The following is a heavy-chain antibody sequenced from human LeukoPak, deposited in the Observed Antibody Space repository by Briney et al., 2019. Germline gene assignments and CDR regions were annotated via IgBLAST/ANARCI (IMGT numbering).Heavy chain of an antibody. CDR3: ARGRRQWLVPPSDYYFYMDV. CDR1: GGSFSGHY. CDR2: NNDSGST. D-gene: IGHD6-19*01. V-gene: IGHV4-34*01. J-gene: IGHJ6*03. Sequence: SETLSLTCGVYGGSFSGHYWSWIRQPPGKGLEWIGENNDSGSTNYNPSLKSRVAISVDTSKNYFSLNLSSVTAADTAVYYCARGRRQWLVPPSDYYFYMDVWGKGTTVTVSS.